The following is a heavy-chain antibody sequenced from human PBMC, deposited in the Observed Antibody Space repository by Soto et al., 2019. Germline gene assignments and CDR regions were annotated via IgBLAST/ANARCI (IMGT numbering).Heavy chain of an antibody. CDR3: AKIYGSGSYH. J-gene: IGHJ4*02. V-gene: IGHV3-66*01. CDR2: MFSGGST. D-gene: IGHD3-10*01. Sequence: EVQLLESGGGLAQPGGSRRLSCAASEFTLSGHFMSWVRQPPGKGLEWVSIMFSGGSTDYADSVKGRFIISRDNSKNILYLQMNNLRAEDTATYYCAKIYGSGSYHRGQGALVIVSS. CDR1: EFTLSGHF.